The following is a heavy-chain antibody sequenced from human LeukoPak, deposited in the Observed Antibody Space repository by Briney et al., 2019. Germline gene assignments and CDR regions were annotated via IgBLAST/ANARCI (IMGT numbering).Heavy chain of an antibody. CDR1: GGTFSSYA. CDR3: ARGLMGGGGFDYYYYGMDV. CDR2: MNPNSGNT. V-gene: IGHV1-8*02. J-gene: IGHJ6*02. D-gene: IGHD2-15*01. Sequence: ASVKVSCKASGGTFSSYAISWVRQAPGQGLEWMGWMNPNSGNTGYAQKFQGRVTMTRNTSISTAYMELSSLRSEDTAVYYCARGLMGGGGFDYYYYGMDVWGQGTTVTVSS.